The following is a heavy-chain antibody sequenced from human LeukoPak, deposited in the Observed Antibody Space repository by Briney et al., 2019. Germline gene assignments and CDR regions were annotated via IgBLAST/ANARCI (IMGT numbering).Heavy chain of an antibody. V-gene: IGHV3-23*01. CDR3: AKVDGALAAAGTPDY. Sequence: GGSLRLSCAASGFTFSNYAMSWVRQAPGKGLEWVSSISASGGSTYYAGSVKGRFTISRDSSKNTLCLQMNSLRAEDTAVYYCAKVDGALAAAGTPDYWGQGTLVTVSS. CDR1: GFTFSNYA. D-gene: IGHD6-13*01. J-gene: IGHJ4*02. CDR2: ISASGGST.